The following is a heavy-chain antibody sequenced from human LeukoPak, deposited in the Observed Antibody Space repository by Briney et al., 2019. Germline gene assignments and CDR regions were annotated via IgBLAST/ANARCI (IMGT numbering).Heavy chain of an antibody. V-gene: IGHV3-21*01. CDR2: ISSSSYI. CDR3: ARDPYSGSYGNYYYYFMDV. D-gene: IGHD1-26*01. J-gene: IGHJ6*03. Sequence: PGGSLRLSCAASGFTFSSYSMNWVRQAPGKGLEWVSFISSSSYIYYADSVKGRFTISRDNAKNSLYLQMNSLRAEDTAVYYCARDPYSGSYGNYYYYFMDVWGKGTTVTISS. CDR1: GFTFSSYS.